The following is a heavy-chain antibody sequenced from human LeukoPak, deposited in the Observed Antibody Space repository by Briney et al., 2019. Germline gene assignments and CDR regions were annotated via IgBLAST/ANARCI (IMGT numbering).Heavy chain of an antibody. Sequence: PGGSLRLSCAASGFTFDDYAMHWVRQAPGKGLEWVSGISWNSGSIGYADSVKGRFTISRDNAKNSLYLQMNSLRAEDTALYYCAKPTAQGDAFDIWGQGTMVTVSS. D-gene: IGHD2-21*02. CDR2: ISWNSGSI. V-gene: IGHV3-9*01. CDR1: GFTFDDYA. J-gene: IGHJ3*02. CDR3: AKPTAQGDAFDI.